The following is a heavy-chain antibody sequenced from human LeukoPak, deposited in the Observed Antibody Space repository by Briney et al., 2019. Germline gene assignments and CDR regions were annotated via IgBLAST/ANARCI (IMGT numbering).Heavy chain of an antibody. CDR1: GYTFTGYY. CDR2: INPNSGGT. Sequence: ASVKVSCKASGYTFTGYYMHWVRQAPGQGLEWMGWINPNSGGTNYAQKFQGRVTMTRDTSISTAYMELSRLRSDDTAVYYCARGNVEMATIYGYWGQGTLVTASS. D-gene: IGHD5-24*01. CDR3: ARGNVEMATIYGY. J-gene: IGHJ4*02. V-gene: IGHV1-2*02.